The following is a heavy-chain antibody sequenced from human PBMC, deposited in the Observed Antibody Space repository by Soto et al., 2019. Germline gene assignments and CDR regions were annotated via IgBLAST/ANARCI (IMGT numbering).Heavy chain of an antibody. Sequence: QVQLVESGGGVVQPGRSLRLSCAASGFTFSSYGMHWVRQAPGKGLEWVAVIWYDGSNKYYADSVKGRFTISRDNSKNTRYLQLISLRAEDTAVYYCARGPLSLKTNDEGQFDYWGQGTLVTVSS. D-gene: IGHD1-1*01. CDR3: ARGPLSLKTNDEGQFDY. CDR1: GFTFSSYG. CDR2: IWYDGSNK. V-gene: IGHV3-33*01. J-gene: IGHJ4*02.